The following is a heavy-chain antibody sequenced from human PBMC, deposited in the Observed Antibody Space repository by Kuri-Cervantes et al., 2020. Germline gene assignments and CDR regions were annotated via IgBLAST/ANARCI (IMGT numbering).Heavy chain of an antibody. CDR1: GFTFSSYG. Sequence: ETLSLTCAASGFTFSSYGMHWVRQAPGKGLEWVSYISSSGSTIYYADSVKGRFTISRDNAKNSLYLQMNSLRAEDTAVYYCAREGYGGIPDAFDIWGQGTMVTVSS. V-gene: IGHV3-48*04. D-gene: IGHD4-23*01. CDR3: AREGYGGIPDAFDI. J-gene: IGHJ3*02. CDR2: ISSSGSTI.